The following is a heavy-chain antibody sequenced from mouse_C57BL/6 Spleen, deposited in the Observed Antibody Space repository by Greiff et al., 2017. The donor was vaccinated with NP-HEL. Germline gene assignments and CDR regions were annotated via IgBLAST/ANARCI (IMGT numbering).Heavy chain of an antibody. V-gene: IGHV1-55*01. CDR3: ARDYYGSSQGVDY. D-gene: IGHD1-1*01. J-gene: IGHJ2*01. CDR1: GYTFTSYW. Sequence: QVHVKQSGAELVKPGASVKMSCKASGYTFTSYWITWVKQRPGQGLEWIGDIYPGSGSTNYNEKFKSKATLTVDTSSSTAYMQLSSLTSEDSAVYYCARDYYGSSQGVDYWGQGTTLTVSS. CDR2: IYPGSGST.